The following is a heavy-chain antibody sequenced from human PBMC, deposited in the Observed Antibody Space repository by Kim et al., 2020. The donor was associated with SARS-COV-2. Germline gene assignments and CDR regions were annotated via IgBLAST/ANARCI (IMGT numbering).Heavy chain of an antibody. V-gene: IGHV4-59*01. D-gene: IGHD3-10*01. CDR3: ARGTYEQYYGSDY. Sequence: SETLSLTCTVSGGSINNYFWTWIRQPPGRGLEWIGDIYISGSTNYNPSLKSRVTISVDTSKNQFSLKLSSVTAADTAVYYCARGTYEQYYGSDYWGQGTLFTVSS. CDR2: IYISGST. CDR1: GGSINNYF. J-gene: IGHJ4*02.